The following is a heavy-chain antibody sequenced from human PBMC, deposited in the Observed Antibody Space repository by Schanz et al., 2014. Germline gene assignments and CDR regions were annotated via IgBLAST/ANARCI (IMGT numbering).Heavy chain of an antibody. V-gene: IGHV3-30*02. CDR2: IRYDGSKI. CDR1: GFTFRTYG. D-gene: IGHD2-2*01. CDR3: AKSMYSTSWAFDF. J-gene: IGHJ4*02. Sequence: QVHLVESGGGVVQPGGSLRLSCAASGFTFRTYGMHWVRQAPGKGMEWVAFIRYDGSKIYYADSVKGRFTISRDNSKKTLYVQMNSLRAEDTAVYYCAKSMYSTSWAFDFWGQGAQVTVSS.